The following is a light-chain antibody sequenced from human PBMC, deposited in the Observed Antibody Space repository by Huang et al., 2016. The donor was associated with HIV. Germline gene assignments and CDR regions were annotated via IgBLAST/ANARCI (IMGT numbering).Light chain of an antibody. CDR2: DAS. J-gene: IGKJ3*01. V-gene: IGKV1-33*01. Sequence: DIQMTQSPSSLSASVGDRVTITCQASQDITTFLAWYQQRPGKAPKLLIYDASDLETGLPSRFSGSGAGTDFTFTISSLKPEDIATYYCQQYDSLPWTFGPGTKVDIK. CDR1: QDITTF. CDR3: QQYDSLPWT.